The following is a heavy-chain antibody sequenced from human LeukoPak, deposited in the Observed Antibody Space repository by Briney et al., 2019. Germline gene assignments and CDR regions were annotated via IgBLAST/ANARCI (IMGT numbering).Heavy chain of an antibody. Sequence: PGGCLRLSCAASRFTFSSYDMSWVRQAPGKGLEWVSYISGSGSAIYYADSVKGRFTISRDNAKNSLNLQMNSLRAEDTAVYYCARSHGDSDYYDYWGQGTLVTVSS. V-gene: IGHV3-48*03. CDR3: ARSHGDSDYYDY. D-gene: IGHD4-17*01. CDR1: RFTFSSYD. CDR2: ISGSGSAI. J-gene: IGHJ4*02.